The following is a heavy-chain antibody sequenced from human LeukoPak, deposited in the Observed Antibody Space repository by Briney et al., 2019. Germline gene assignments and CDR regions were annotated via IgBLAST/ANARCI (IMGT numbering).Heavy chain of an antibody. CDR2: ISGSGAHT. CDR3: ARVRNYYDSSGYYRWFDP. D-gene: IGHD3-22*01. Sequence: GGTLRLSCAASGFTFSNYAMNWVRQAPGKGLEWVSAISGSGAHTYYADSVKGRFTISRDNSRDTLYLQMNSLRAEDTALYYCARVRNYYDSSGYYRWFDPWGQGTLVTVSS. CDR1: GFTFSNYA. J-gene: IGHJ5*02. V-gene: IGHV3-23*01.